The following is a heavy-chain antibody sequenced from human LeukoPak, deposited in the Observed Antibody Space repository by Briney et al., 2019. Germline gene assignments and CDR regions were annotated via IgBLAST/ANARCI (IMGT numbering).Heavy chain of an antibody. J-gene: IGHJ2*01. Sequence: GASVTVSCKASGYTFTSYGISWVRQAPGQGLEWMGWISAYNGNTNYAQKLQGRVTMTTDTSTSTAYMELRSLRSDDTAVYYCASLWLDWYFDLWGCGTLVTVSS. D-gene: IGHD3-16*01. CDR2: ISAYNGNT. V-gene: IGHV1-18*01. CDR1: GYTFTSYG. CDR3: ASLWLDWYFDL.